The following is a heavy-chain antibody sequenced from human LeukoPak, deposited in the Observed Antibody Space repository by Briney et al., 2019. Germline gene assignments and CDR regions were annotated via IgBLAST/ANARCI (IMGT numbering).Heavy chain of an antibody. D-gene: IGHD3-22*01. J-gene: IGHJ4*02. CDR3: ATADHYDSSGYYWDYFDY. Sequence: GASVKVSCKVSGYTLTELSMHWARQAPGKGLEWMGGFDPEDGETIYAQKFQGRVTMTEDTSTDTAYMELSSLRSEDTAVYYCATADHYDSSGYYWDYFDYWGQGTLVTVSS. V-gene: IGHV1-24*01. CDR2: FDPEDGET. CDR1: GYTLTELS.